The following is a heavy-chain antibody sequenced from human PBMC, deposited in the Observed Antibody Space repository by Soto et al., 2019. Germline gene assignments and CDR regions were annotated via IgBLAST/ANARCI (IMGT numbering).Heavy chain of an antibody. CDR1: GYTLTELS. D-gene: IGHD3-22*01. CDR3: ATLPTYYYDSSGYYLVY. V-gene: IGHV1-24*01. CDR2: FDPEDGET. J-gene: IGHJ4*02. Sequence: ASVKVSCKVSGYTLTELSMHWVRRAPGKGLEWMGGFDPEDGETIYAQKFQGRVTMTEDTSTDTAYMELSSLRSEDTAVYYCATLPTYYYDSSGYYLVYWGQGTLVTVSS.